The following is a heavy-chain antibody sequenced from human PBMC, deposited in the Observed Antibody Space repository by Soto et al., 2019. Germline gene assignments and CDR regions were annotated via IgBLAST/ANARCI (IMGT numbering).Heavy chain of an antibody. D-gene: IGHD7-27*01. CDR2: INKDGSQK. J-gene: IGHJ4*02. CDR1: GFTLSNYW. Sequence: PGGSLRLSFAASGFTLSNYWMTWVRQAPGKGLEWVANINKDGSQKNYVDSVEGRFTIARDNGQNSLSLQINSLRVEDTAVYYCVRELGLGCWGQGALVTVSS. V-gene: IGHV3-7*03. CDR3: VRELGLGC.